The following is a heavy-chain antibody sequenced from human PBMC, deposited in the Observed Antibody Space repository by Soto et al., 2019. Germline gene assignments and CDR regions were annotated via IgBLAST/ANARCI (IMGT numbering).Heavy chain of an antibody. J-gene: IGHJ5*02. V-gene: IGHV3-30-3*01. CDR1: GFTFSSYA. Sequence: QVQLVESGGGVVQPGRSLRLSCAASGFTFSSYAMHWVRQAPGKGLEWVAVISYDGSNKYYADSVKGRFTISRDNSKNXLXXQMNSLRAEDTAVYYCARDHYDYVWGFKRRRWFDPWGQGTLVTVSS. CDR2: ISYDGSNK. CDR3: ARDHYDYVWGFKRRRWFDP. D-gene: IGHD3-16*01.